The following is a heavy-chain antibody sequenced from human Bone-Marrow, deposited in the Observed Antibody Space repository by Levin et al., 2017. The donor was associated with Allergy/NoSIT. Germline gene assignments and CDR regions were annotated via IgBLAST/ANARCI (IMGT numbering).Heavy chain of an antibody. D-gene: IGHD6-13*01. V-gene: IGHV3-74*01. CDR3: ARVGTAAGRLGGWGFYYFDD. CDR1: GFTFSDYW. CDR2: INSDGSST. J-gene: IGHJ4*02. Sequence: PGGSLRLSCAASGFTFSDYWMHWVRQAPGKGLVWVSRINSDGSSTSYADSVKGRFTISRDNAKNTLYLQMNSLRAEDTAVYYCARVGTAAGRLGGWGFYYFDDWGQGTLVTVSS.